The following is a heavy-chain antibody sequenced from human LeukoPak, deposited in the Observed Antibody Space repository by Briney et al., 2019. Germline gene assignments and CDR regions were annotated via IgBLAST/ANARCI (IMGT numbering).Heavy chain of an antibody. CDR3: ARGPGYSAYSNYFDY. CDR2: ISSNGDST. V-gene: IGHV3-64*01. CDR1: GFPFSSYA. J-gene: IGHJ4*02. Sequence: GGSLRLSCAASGFPFSSYAMSWVRQAPGKGLQYVTAISSNGDSTYYANSVKGRFTISRDNSKNTLYLQMGSLRAEDMAVYYCARGPGYSAYSNYFDYWGQGTLVTVSS. D-gene: IGHD5-12*01.